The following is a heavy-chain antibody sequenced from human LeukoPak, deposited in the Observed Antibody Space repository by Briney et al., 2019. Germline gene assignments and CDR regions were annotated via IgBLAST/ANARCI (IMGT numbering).Heavy chain of an antibody. CDR1: GSTFSDYY. J-gene: IGHJ6*03. V-gene: IGHV3-11*01. CDR2: ISSSGSTI. D-gene: IGHD6-13*01. Sequence: GGSLRLSCAASGSTFSDYYMSWIRQAPGKGLEWVPYISSSGSTIYYADSVKGRFTISRDNAKNSLYLQMNSLRAEDTAVYYCARDSLSSSWYGRRAYYMDVWGKGTTVTVSS. CDR3: ARDSLSSSWYGRRAYYMDV.